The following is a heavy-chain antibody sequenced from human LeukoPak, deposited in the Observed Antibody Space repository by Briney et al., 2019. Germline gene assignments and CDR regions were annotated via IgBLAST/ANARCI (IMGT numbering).Heavy chain of an antibody. V-gene: IGHV3-9*03. CDR3: AKEGRRLGGPPDAFDI. CDR1: GFTFDDYA. Sequence: GGSLRLSCAASGFTFDDYAMHWVWQAPGKGLEWVSGISWNSGSIGYADSVKGRFTISRDNAKNSLYLQMSSLRVEDMALYYCAKEGRRLGGPPDAFDIWGQGTMVTVSS. CDR2: ISWNSGSI. J-gene: IGHJ3*02. D-gene: IGHD3-16*01.